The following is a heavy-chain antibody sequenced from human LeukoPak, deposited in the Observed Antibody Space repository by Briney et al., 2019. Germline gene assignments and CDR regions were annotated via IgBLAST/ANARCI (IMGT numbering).Heavy chain of an antibody. V-gene: IGHV4-59*01. CDR3: ARRTYFYDSSGYYFDY. Sequence: PSETLSLACTVSGGSISSYYWSWIRQPPGKGLECIGYIYYSGSTNYNPSLKSRVTISVDTSKNQFSLKLSSVTAADTAVYYCARRTYFYDSSGYYFDYWGQGTLVTVSS. CDR2: IYYSGST. D-gene: IGHD3-22*01. CDR1: GGSISSYY. J-gene: IGHJ4*02.